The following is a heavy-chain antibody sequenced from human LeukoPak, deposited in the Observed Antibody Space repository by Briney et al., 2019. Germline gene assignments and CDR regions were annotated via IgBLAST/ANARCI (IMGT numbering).Heavy chain of an antibody. J-gene: IGHJ4*02. CDR2: ISSSSSTI. CDR1: GFTFSSYS. V-gene: IGHV3-48*01. CDR3: ARAAGFWSRESHYFDY. Sequence: PGGSLRLSCAASGFTFSSYSMNWVRQAPGKGLEWVSYISSSSSTIYYADSVKGRFTISRDNAKNSLYLQMNSLRAEDTAVYYCARAAGFWSRESHYFDYWGQGTLVTVSS. D-gene: IGHD3-3*01.